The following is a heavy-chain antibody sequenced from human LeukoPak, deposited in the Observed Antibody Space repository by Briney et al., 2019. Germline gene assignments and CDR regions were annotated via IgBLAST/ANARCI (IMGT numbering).Heavy chain of an antibody. J-gene: IGHJ4*02. CDR1: GGTFSSYA. V-gene: IGHV1-69*05. D-gene: IGHD2-15*01. CDR3: ATMGYCSGGSCPEY. Sequence: ASVKVSCKASGGTFSSYAISWVRQAPGQGLEWMGGIIPIFGTANYAQKFQGRVTITTDESTSTAYMELSSLRSEDTAVYYCATMGYCSGGSCPEYWGQGAPGTVSS. CDR2: IIPIFGTA.